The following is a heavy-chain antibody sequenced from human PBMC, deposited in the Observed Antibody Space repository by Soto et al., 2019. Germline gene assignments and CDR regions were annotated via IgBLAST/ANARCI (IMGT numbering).Heavy chain of an antibody. D-gene: IGHD2-21*02. CDR3: ARHPSDFWFDP. J-gene: IGHJ5*02. CDR1: GGSISSSSYF. V-gene: IGHV4-39*01. CDR2: IYYSGST. Sequence: QLQLQESGPGLVKPSETLSLTCTVSGGSISSSSYFWGWIRQPPGKGLEWIGSIYYSGSTYYTPSLKSRVTVSVETSKNQLALKLSSVTAGDTAVYYCARHPSDFWFDPWGQGTLVTFSS.